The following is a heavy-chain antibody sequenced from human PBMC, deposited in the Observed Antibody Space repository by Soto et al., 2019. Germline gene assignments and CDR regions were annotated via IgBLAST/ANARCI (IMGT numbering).Heavy chain of an antibody. J-gene: IGHJ6*02. CDR1: GFTFSSYA. CDR3: AREYCISTSCYYYYGMDV. D-gene: IGHD2-2*01. V-gene: IGHV3-30-3*01. Sequence: QVQLVESGGGVVQPGRSLRLSCAASGFTFSSYAMHWVRQAPGKGLEWVAVISYDGSNKYYADSVKGRFTISRDNSKNTXFLQMNSLRAEDTAVYYCAREYCISTSCYYYYGMDVWGQGTTVTVSS. CDR2: ISYDGSNK.